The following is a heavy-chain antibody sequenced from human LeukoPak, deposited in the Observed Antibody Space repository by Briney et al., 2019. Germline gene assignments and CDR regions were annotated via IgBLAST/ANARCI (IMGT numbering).Heavy chain of an antibody. CDR3: ARRGATRVAFDI. D-gene: IGHD1-26*01. Sequence: PGGSLRLSCAASGFTFSSYEMNWVRQAPGKGLEWVSYISSSGSIIYYADSVKGRFTISRDNAKNSLYLQMNSLRAEDTAVYYCARRGATRVAFDIWGQGTMVTVSS. CDR2: ISSSGSII. CDR1: GFTFSSYE. V-gene: IGHV3-48*03. J-gene: IGHJ3*02.